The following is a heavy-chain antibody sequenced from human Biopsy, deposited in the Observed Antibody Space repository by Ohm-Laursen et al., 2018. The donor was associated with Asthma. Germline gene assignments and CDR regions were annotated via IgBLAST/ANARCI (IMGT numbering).Heavy chain of an antibody. Sequence: SETLSLTCAVYGGSFSGYYCSWIRHPPGKGLEWIGEINHSGSTNYNPSPKRRLTISVDTSKNQFSLKLSSVTAADTAVYYCARITNDRIAAAGRYYYYVMDVWGQGTTVTVSS. J-gene: IGHJ6*02. CDR1: GGSFSGYY. V-gene: IGHV4-34*01. CDR2: INHSGST. CDR3: ARITNDRIAAAGRYYYYVMDV. D-gene: IGHD6-13*01.